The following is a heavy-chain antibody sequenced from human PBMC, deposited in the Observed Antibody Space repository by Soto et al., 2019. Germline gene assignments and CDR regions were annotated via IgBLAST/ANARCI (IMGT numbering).Heavy chain of an antibody. Sequence: XGALILSCAASGFTFSSYAMSWVRQAPGRGLEWVSAISGSGGSTYYADSVKGRFTISRDNSKNTLYLQMNSLRAEDTAVYYCAKPVLLWFGELLYFDYWGQGTLVTVSS. CDR2: ISGSGGST. CDR1: GFTFSSYA. J-gene: IGHJ4*02. CDR3: AKPVLLWFGELLYFDY. D-gene: IGHD3-10*01. V-gene: IGHV3-23*01.